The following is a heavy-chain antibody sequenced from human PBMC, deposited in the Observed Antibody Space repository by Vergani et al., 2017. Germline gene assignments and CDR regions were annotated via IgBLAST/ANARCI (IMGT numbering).Heavy chain of an antibody. CDR2: INTNTGNP. CDR3: ARGXTVVVPAANYYYYYYMDV. Sequence: QVQLVQSGSELKKPGASVKVSCKASGYTFTSYAMNWVRQAPGQGLEWMGWINTNTGNPTYAQGFTGRVVFSLDTSVSTAYLQISSLKAEDTAVYYCARGXTVVVPAANYYYYYYMDVWGKGTTVTVSS. V-gene: IGHV7-4-1*02. J-gene: IGHJ6*03. CDR1: GYTFTSYA. D-gene: IGHD2-2*01.